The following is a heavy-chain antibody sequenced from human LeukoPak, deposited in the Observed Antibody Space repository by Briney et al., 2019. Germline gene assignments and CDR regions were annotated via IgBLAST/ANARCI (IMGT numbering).Heavy chain of an antibody. J-gene: IGHJ5*02. V-gene: IGHV1-2*02. CDR2: IDPNSGGT. CDR3: ATPSSSSWYGFDP. CDR1: GCTFTGYY. Sequence: ASVKVSCKTSGCTFTGYYIHWVRQAPGQGLEWMGWIDPNSGGTNYAQKFQGRVTMTRDTSISTAYMELSRLTSADTAVYRCATPSSSSWYGFDPWGQGTLVTVS. D-gene: IGHD6-13*01.